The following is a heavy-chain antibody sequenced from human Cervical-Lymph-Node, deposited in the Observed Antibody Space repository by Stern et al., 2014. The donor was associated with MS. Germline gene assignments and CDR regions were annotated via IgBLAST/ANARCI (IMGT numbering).Heavy chain of an antibody. V-gene: IGHV1-69*04. Sequence: QVQLMQSGSEVKKPGSSVKVSCKASGGTFSSSYAVSWVRQAPGQGLEWMGRIIPIIGLPNYAQKFQNRVTISADKSMSIVYLEVNSLTSEDTAVYYCARGIVTNRAAATLHNLFDPWGQGTRVTVSS. CDR3: ARGIVTNRAAATLHNLFDP. CDR1: GGTFSSSYA. D-gene: IGHD2-15*01. J-gene: IGHJ5*02. CDR2: IIPIIGLP.